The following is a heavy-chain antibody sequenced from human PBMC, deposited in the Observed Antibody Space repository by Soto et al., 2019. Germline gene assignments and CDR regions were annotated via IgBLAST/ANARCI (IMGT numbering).Heavy chain of an antibody. V-gene: IGHV3-23*01. CDR2: ISGSGGST. Sequence: EVRLLESGGGLVQPGGSLRLSCAASGFTFSSYAMSWVRQAPGKGLEWVSAISGSGGSTYYADSVKGRFTISRDNSKNTLYLQMNSLRAEDTAVYYCALGTRYCSGGSCFSPNWGQGTLVTVSS. CDR3: ALGTRYCSGGSCFSPN. D-gene: IGHD2-15*01. J-gene: IGHJ4*02. CDR1: GFTFSSYA.